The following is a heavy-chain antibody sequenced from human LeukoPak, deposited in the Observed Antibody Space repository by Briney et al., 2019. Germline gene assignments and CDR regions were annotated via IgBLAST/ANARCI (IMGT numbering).Heavy chain of an antibody. D-gene: IGHD1-26*01. V-gene: IGHV1-46*01. J-gene: IGHJ4*02. CDR3: ARESDSGKDFDC. CDR1: GYTFTYHY. Sequence: ASVKVSCKASGYTFTYHYIHLVRQAPGQGLEWMGIINPNKGNTNYAQKFQGRVTMTRDTSTSTVYMELSSLGSEDTAVYYCARESDSGKDFDCWGQGTLVTVSS. CDR2: INPNKGNT.